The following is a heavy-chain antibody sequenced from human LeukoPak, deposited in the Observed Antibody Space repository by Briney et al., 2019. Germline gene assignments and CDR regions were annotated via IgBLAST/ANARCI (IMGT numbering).Heavy chain of an antibody. D-gene: IGHD1-26*01. J-gene: IGHJ4*02. Sequence: GASVKVSCKASGYTFTSYDINWVRQAAGQGLEWMGWMNPNSGNTGYAQKFQGRVTMTRNTSISTAYMELSRLRSEDTAVYYCARGGGSYYATDYWGQGTLVTVSS. CDR2: MNPNSGNT. CDR3: ARGGGSYYATDY. V-gene: IGHV1-8*01. CDR1: GYTFTSYD.